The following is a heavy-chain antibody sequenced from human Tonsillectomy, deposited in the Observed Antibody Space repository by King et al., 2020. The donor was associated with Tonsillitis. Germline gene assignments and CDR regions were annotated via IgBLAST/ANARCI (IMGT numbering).Heavy chain of an antibody. CDR2: IFSGGST. CDR1: GFTVSSNY. Sequence: VQLVESGGGLIQPGGALRLSCAASGFTVSSNYMSWVRQAPGKGLEWVSIIFSGGSTYYAASVKGRFTISRDNSKNTLFLQMDSLRAEDTAIYYCARDQPYYYMDVWGKGTTVTVSS. J-gene: IGHJ6*03. CDR3: ARDQPYYYMDV. V-gene: IGHV3-53*01.